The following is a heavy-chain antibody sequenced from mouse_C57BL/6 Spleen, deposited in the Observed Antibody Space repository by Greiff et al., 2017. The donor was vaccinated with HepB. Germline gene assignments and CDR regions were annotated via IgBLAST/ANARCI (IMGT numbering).Heavy chain of an antibody. J-gene: IGHJ2*01. D-gene: IGHD2-2*01. CDR2: IYPGNSDT. Sequence: VQLKQSGTVLARPGASVKMSCKTSGYTFTSYWMHWVKQRPGQGLEWIGAIYPGNSDTSYNQKFKGKAKLTAVTSASTAYMELSSLTNEDSAGYYCTRSREDKGLYYGYGLDYWGQGTTLTVSS. V-gene: IGHV1-5*01. CDR3: TRSREDKGLYYGYGLDY. CDR1: GYTFTSYW.